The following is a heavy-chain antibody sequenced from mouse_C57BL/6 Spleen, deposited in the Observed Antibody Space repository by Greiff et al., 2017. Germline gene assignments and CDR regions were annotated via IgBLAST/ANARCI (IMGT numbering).Heavy chain of an antibody. J-gene: IGHJ2*01. CDR1: GFTFSDYY. CDR3: ARQKRSLYCFDY. CDR2: ISNGGGST. D-gene: IGHD6-2*01. Sequence: EVMLVESGGGLVQPGGSLKLSCAVSGFTFSDYYMYWVRQTPEKRLEWVAYISNGGGSTYYPDTVKGRFTISRDNAKNTLYLQMSRLKSEDTAMYYCARQKRSLYCFDYWGQGTTLTVSS. V-gene: IGHV5-12*01.